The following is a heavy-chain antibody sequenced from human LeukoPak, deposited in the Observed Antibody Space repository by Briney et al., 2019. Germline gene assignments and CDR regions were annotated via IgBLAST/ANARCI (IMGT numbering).Heavy chain of an antibody. J-gene: IGHJ5*02. V-gene: IGHV4-39*01. Sequence: SETLSLTCTVSGGSIRSSYYYWGWIRQPPGKGLEWIGSIYDRGSTYYNPSLKSRVTISVDTSKNQFSLKLSSVTAADTAVYYCARPLTFDWFDPWGQGTLVTVSS. CDR2: IYDRGST. CDR1: GGSIRSSYYY. CDR3: ARPLTFDWFDP. D-gene: IGHD2/OR15-2a*01.